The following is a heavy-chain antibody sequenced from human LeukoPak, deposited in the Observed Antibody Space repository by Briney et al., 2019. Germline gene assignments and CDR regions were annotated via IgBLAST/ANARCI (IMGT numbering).Heavy chain of an antibody. CDR2: INPSGGST. Sequence: ASVKVSCKASGYTFTSYYMHWVRQAPGQGLEWMGIINPSGGSTGCAQKFQGRVAMTRDTSTSTVYMELSSLRSEDTAVYYCAREDQQQLVFGSPGIKPFDPWGQGTLVTVSS. J-gene: IGHJ5*02. CDR3: AREDQQQLVFGSPGIKPFDP. CDR1: GYTFTSYY. V-gene: IGHV1-46*01. D-gene: IGHD6-13*01.